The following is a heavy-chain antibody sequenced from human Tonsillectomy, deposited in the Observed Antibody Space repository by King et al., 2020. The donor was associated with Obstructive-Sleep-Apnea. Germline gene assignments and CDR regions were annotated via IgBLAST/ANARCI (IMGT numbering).Heavy chain of an antibody. V-gene: IGHV5-10-1*03. CDR1: GYSFTSYW. Sequence: EVQLVESGAEVKKPGESLRISCQVSGYSFTSYWITWVRQMPGKGLEWMGRIDPSDSYSNYSPSFQGHVTISADKSISTAYLQWSSLKASDTAMYYCARHRRECGGDCYSWAWDYWGQGTLVTVSS. J-gene: IGHJ4*02. CDR3: ARHRRECGGDCYSWAWDY. CDR2: IDPSDSYS. D-gene: IGHD2-21*02.